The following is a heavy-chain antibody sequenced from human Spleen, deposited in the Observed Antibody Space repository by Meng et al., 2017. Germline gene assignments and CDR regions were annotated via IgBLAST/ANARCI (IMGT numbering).Heavy chain of an antibody. CDR2: ISRDDGSP. V-gene: IGHV3-23*04. J-gene: IGHJ4*02. CDR1: GFSFGDYY. Sequence: EVQLVESGGGLVKPGGSLRLSCAASGFSFGDYYMSWIRQAPGKGLEWVSTISRDDGSPYYADSVKGRFTISRDNSKSTVFLQMNSLTAADTALYYCAKDREAVAGSLEYWGLGTLVTVSS. CDR3: AKDREAVAGSLEY. D-gene: IGHD6-19*01.